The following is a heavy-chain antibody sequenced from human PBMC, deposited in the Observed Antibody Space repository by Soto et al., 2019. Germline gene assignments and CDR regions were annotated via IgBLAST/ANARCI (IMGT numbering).Heavy chain of an antibody. V-gene: IGHV4-61*01. Sequence: SETLSLTCTVSGGSASSCCYYWSWIRQPPGKGLEWIGYIYYSGSTNYNPSLKSRVTISLDTPKNQFSLMLASVTAADTAVYYCARAGRSSGYSDFDYWGQGTLVTVSS. CDR3: ARAGRSSGYSDFDY. CDR2: IYYSGST. D-gene: IGHD3-22*01. CDR1: GGSASSCCYY. J-gene: IGHJ4*02.